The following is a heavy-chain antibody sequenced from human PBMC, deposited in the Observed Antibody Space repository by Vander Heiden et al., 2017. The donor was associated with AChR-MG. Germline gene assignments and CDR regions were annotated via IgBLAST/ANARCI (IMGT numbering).Heavy chain of an antibody. CDR2: ISGSGGST. CDR1: GFTVSSYA. V-gene: IGHV3-23*01. Sequence: EVQLLESGGGLVQPGGSLRPPCAASGFTVSSYAMGWVRQAPGKGLGWVSAISGSGGSTYYADSVKGRFTISRDNSKNTLYLQMNSLRAEDTAVYYCAKAEQWAYYFDYWGQGTLVTVSS. J-gene: IGHJ4*02. D-gene: IGHD6-19*01. CDR3: AKAEQWAYYFDY.